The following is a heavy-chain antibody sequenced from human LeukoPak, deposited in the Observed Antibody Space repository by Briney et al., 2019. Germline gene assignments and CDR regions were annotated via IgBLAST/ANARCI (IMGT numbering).Heavy chain of an antibody. Sequence: GGSLRPSCAASGFTFSSYGMHWVRQAPGKGLEWVAFIRYDGSNKYYADSVKGRFTTSRDNSKNTLYLQMNSLRAEDTAVYYCAKTYYDFWSGPGDAFDIWGQGTMVTVSS. CDR1: GFTFSSYG. J-gene: IGHJ3*02. CDR3: AKTYYDFWSGPGDAFDI. V-gene: IGHV3-30*02. CDR2: IRYDGSNK. D-gene: IGHD3-3*01.